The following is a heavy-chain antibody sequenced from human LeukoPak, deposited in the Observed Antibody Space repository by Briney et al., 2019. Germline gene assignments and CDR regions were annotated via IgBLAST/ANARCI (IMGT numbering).Heavy chain of an antibody. D-gene: IGHD2-15*01. CDR2: ISSSSSTI. V-gene: IGHV3-48*01. J-gene: IGHJ4*02. Sequence: GGSLRLSCAASGFTFSSYSMNWVRQAPGKGLEWVSYISSSSSTIYYADSVKGRFTISRDNAKNSLYLQMNSLRAEDTAVYYCARVGSLGGYCRGGSCYGEPHFDYWGQGTLVTVSS. CDR3: ARVGSLGGYCRGGSCYGEPHFDY. CDR1: GFTFSSYS.